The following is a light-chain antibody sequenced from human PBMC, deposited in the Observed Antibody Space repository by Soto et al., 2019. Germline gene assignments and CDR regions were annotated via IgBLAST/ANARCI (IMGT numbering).Light chain of an antibody. CDR2: AAS. J-gene: IGKJ3*01. CDR1: RSVGRD. V-gene: IGKV3-15*01. Sequence: DTVMTQSPATLSVSPGERATLSCGSSRSVGRDLAWYQHKPGQSPRLLISAASTRASNISARFSDSGSGTEFTLTISRLQSEDFAVYYCQQYNNWPYTFGPGTKVDIK. CDR3: QQYNNWPYT.